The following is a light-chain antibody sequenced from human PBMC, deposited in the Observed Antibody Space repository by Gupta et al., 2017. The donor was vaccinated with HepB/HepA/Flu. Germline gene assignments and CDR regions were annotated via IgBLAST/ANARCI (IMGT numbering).Light chain of an antibody. CDR1: QSLLHSNGFNY. V-gene: IGKV2-28*01. Sequence: DTVMTQSPLSLPVAPGKPASISCRSSQSLLHSNGFNYLDWYLQKPGQSPQLLIYLGSTRASGVPDRFSGRGTGTYFTLKISRVEAEDVGVYYCMQALQTPWTFGQGTKVEIK. CDR2: LGS. J-gene: IGKJ1*01. CDR3: MQALQTPWT.